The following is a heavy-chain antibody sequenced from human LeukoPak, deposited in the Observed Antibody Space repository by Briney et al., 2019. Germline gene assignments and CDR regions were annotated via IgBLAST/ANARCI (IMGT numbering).Heavy chain of an antibody. Sequence: SGGSLRLSCAASGFIFSDYYMSWMRQAPGKGLEWLSYIDGSSSRTDYADSVKGRFTISRDNVKNSLYLQMNSLRAEDTAVYFCARRGTDYCTPSSCHPNWFAPWGQGTQVTVSS. V-gene: IGHV3-11*03. D-gene: IGHD4-11*01. CDR3: ARRGTDYCTPSSCHPNWFAP. CDR1: GFIFSDYY. CDR2: IDGSSSRT. J-gene: IGHJ5*02.